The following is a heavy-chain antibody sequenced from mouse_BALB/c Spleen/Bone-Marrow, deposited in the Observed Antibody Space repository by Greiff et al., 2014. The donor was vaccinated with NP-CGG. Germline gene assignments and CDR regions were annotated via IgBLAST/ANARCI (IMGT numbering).Heavy chain of an antibody. CDR2: IYPANGDT. CDR3: ARYGNGLMDY. J-gene: IGHJ4*01. V-gene: IGHV14-3*02. CDR1: GFNIKDTY. D-gene: IGHD2-1*01. Sequence: EVQLQQSGAELVKPGASVELSCTASGFNIKDTYMHWVKQRPEQGLEWIGRIYPANGDTKYDPKFQGKAIITADTSSNTAYLQLSSLTSEDTAVYYCARYGNGLMDYWGQGTSVTVSS.